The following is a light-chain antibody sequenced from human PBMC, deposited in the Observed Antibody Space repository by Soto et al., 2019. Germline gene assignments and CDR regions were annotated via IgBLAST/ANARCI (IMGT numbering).Light chain of an antibody. CDR1: SGYNNDI. CDR2: VVSTGIY. V-gene: IGLV4-60*02. CDR3: DTWDKSTGV. J-gene: IGLJ3*02. Sequence: QSVLTQSSSASASLGSSVKLTCTLSSGYNNDIIAWHQQQPGKAPRYLMRVVSTGIYSKGSGVPDRFSGSSSAADRYLTISKLQFVDEADYYCDTWDKSTGVFGGGTKLTVL.